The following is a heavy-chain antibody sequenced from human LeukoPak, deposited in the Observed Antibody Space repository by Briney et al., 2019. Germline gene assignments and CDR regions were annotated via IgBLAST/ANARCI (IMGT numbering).Heavy chain of an antibody. Sequence: AEGSLRLSCAASGFTFSSYAMSWVRQAPGKGLEWVSAISGSGGSTYYADSVKGRFTISRDNSKNTLYLQMNSLRAEDTAVYYCAKRAVVATIGDYFDYWGQGTLVTVSS. V-gene: IGHV3-23*01. CDR1: GFTFSSYA. D-gene: IGHD5-12*01. CDR2: ISGSGGST. CDR3: AKRAVVATIGDYFDY. J-gene: IGHJ4*02.